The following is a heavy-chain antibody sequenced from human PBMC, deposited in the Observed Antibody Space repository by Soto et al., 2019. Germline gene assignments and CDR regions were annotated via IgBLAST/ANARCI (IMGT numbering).Heavy chain of an antibody. CDR2: IWYDGSNK. CDR3: ARDGGYYDSSGSQPEGTADY. V-gene: IGHV3-33*01. J-gene: IGHJ4*02. D-gene: IGHD3-22*01. Sequence: GGSLRLSCAASGFTFSSYGMHWVRQAPGKGLEWVAVIWYDGSNKYYADSVKGRFTISRDNSKNTLYLQMNSLRAEGTAVYYCARDGGYYDSSGSQPEGTADYWGQGTLVTVSS. CDR1: GFTFSSYG.